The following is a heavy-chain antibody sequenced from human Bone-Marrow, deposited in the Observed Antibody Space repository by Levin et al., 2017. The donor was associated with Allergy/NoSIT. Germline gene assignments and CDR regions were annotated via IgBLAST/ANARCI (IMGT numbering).Heavy chain of an antibody. D-gene: IGHD1-26*01. V-gene: IGHV3-30-3*01. CDR1: GFTFSSYA. Sequence: GGSLRLSCAASGFTFSSYAMHWVRQAPGKGLEWVAVISYDGSNKYYADSVKGRFTISGDNSKNTLYLQMNSLRAEDTAVYYCARSQSRIVGATIPFDYWGQGTLVTVSS. CDR2: ISYDGSNK. J-gene: IGHJ4*02. CDR3: ARSQSRIVGATIPFDY.